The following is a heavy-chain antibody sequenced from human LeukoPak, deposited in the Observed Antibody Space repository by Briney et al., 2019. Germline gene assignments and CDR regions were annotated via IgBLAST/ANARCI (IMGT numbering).Heavy chain of an antibody. CDR1: GFTFGDYP. V-gene: IGHV3-49*04. CDR2: IRSKTYGGTT. D-gene: IGHD5-24*01. J-gene: IGHJ4*02. Sequence: GVLRLSCTASGFTFGDYPMSWVRQAPGKGHEWVGCIRSKTYGGTTEYAASVKGRFTISRDDSKSIAYLQMNSLKNEDTAVYYCTKSRDGYNGGSVHYWGQGTLVTVSS. CDR3: TKSRDGYNGGSVHY.